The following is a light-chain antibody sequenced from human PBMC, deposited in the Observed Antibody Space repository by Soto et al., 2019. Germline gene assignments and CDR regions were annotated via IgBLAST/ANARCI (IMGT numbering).Light chain of an antibody. V-gene: IGLV1-40*01. CDR3: QSYDSSLSGAYV. Sequence: QSVLTQPPSVSGAPGQRVTISCTGSSSNIGAGYDVHWYQQLPGTAPKLLIYGNSNRPSGVPDRFSGSKSGTSASLAITALQAEDEADYYCQSYDSSLSGAYVFGTGTKVTVL. CDR2: GNS. CDR1: SSNIGAGYD. J-gene: IGLJ1*01.